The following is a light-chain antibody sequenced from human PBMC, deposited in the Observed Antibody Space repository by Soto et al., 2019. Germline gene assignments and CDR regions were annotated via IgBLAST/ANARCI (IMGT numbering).Light chain of an antibody. CDR2: DAS. J-gene: IGKJ1*01. CDR3: QQYNSYPWT. CDR1: QSIYEW. Sequence: DLRMTQSPSTLSASVGDRVTITCRASQSIYEWVAWYQQKPGKAPNLLIYDASHLQSGVPSRFSGSGSGTDFTLTISSLQPDDFATYYCQQYNSYPWTFGQGTTGDIK. V-gene: IGKV1-5*01.